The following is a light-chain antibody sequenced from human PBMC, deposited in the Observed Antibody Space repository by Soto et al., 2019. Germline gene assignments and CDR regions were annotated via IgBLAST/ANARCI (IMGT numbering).Light chain of an antibody. V-gene: IGKV1-39*01. J-gene: IGKJ1*01. CDR2: AAS. CDR3: QQSYSTPRT. Sequence: DIQRTQSPSSLSASVGDRVTITCRASQSISSYLNWYQQKPGKAPKLLIYAASSLQSGVPSRFSGSGSGTDFTLTISSLQPEDFATYYCQQSYSTPRTCGQGTKVDIK. CDR1: QSISSY.